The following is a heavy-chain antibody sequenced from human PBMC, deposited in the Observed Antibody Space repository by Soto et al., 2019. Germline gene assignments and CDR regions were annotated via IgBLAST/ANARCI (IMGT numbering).Heavy chain of an antibody. Sequence: PSETLSLTCTVSGGSISSSSYYWGWIRQPPGKGLEWIGSIYYSGSTYYNPSLKSRVTISVDTSKNQFSLKLSSVTAADTAVYYCARHGWFGYYNWFDPWGQGTLVTVSS. CDR1: GGSISSSSYY. J-gene: IGHJ5*02. V-gene: IGHV4-39*01. CDR2: IYYSGST. D-gene: IGHD3-10*01. CDR3: ARHGWFGYYNWFDP.